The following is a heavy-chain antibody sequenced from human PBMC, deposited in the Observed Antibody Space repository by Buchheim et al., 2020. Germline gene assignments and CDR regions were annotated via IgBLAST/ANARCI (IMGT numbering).Heavy chain of an antibody. CDR1: GFTFSSYA. CDR2: ISYDGSNK. Sequence: QVQLVESGGGVVQPGRSLRLSCAASGFTFSSYAMHWVRQAPGKGLEWVAVISYDGSNKYYADSVKGRFTISRDNSKNTLYLQMNSLRAEDTAVYYCAREKSGAFDIWGQGT. J-gene: IGHJ3*02. CDR3: AREKSGAFDI. V-gene: IGHV3-30-3*01.